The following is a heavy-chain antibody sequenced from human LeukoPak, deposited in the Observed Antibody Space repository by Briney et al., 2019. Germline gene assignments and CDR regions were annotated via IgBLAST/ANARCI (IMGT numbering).Heavy chain of an antibody. CDR2: IYYSGST. CDR1: GGSISSYY. J-gene: IGHJ2*01. Sequence: PSETLSLTCTVSGGSISSYYWSWIRQPPGKGLVWIGYIYYSGSTYYNPSLKSRVTISVDTSKNQLSLKLSSVTAADTAVYYCASRPVRNWYFDLWGRGTLVTVSS. D-gene: IGHD6-25*01. V-gene: IGHV4-59*06. CDR3: ASRPVRNWYFDL.